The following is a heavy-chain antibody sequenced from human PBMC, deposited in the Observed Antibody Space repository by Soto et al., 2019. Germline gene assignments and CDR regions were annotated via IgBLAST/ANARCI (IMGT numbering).Heavy chain of an antibody. CDR1: GFTFSSYW. J-gene: IGHJ3*02. D-gene: IGHD3-22*01. Sequence: ESGGGLVQPGGSLRLSCAASGFTFSSYWMSWVRQAPGKGLEWVANIKQDGSEKYYVDSVKGRFTISRDNAKNSLYLQMNSLRAEDTAVYYCARDHPLYYYDSSGYPGAFDIWGQGTMVTVSS. CDR2: IKQDGSEK. V-gene: IGHV3-7*03. CDR3: ARDHPLYYYDSSGYPGAFDI.